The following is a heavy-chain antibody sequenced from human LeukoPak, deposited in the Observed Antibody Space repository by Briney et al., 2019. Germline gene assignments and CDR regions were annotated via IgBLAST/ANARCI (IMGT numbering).Heavy chain of an antibody. CDR2: IIPIFGTA. CDR1: GGTFSRYA. Sequence: RVASVKVSCKASGGTFSRYAISWVRQAPGQGLEWMGGIIPIFGTANYAQKFQGGVTITADESTSTAYMELSSLRSEDTAVYYCARGLSYREYSSSRDYYYYYMDVWGKGTTVTVSS. CDR3: ARGLSYREYSSSRDYYYYYMDV. V-gene: IGHV1-69*13. D-gene: IGHD6-6*01. J-gene: IGHJ6*03.